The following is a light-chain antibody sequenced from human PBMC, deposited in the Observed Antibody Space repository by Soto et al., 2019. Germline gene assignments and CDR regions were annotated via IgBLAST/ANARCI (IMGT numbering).Light chain of an antibody. Sequence: QSVLTQPPSVSAAPGQKVTISCSGSSSNIGENYVSWYQQLPGTAPKLLLYDNNKRPSGIPDRFSGSKSGTSATLGITGLQAGDEADYYCRTWDSSLSAAVFGGGTKLTVL. CDR3: RTWDSSLSAAV. CDR2: DNN. V-gene: IGLV1-51*01. CDR1: SSNIGENY. J-gene: IGLJ3*02.